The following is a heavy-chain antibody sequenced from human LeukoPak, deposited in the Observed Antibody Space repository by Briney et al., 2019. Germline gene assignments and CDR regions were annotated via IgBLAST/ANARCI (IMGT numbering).Heavy chain of an antibody. J-gene: IGHJ3*02. V-gene: IGHV4-4*07. CDR1: GGSISNYY. CDR2: KYARGSS. Sequence: SETLSLTCTVSGGSISNYYWSWIRQPAGKGLEWIGRKYARGSSNYNPSLKSRVTISVDTSKNQFSLKLSSVTAADTAVYYCARDRDYGDYAAFDIWGQGTMVTVSS. D-gene: IGHD4-17*01. CDR3: ARDRDYGDYAAFDI.